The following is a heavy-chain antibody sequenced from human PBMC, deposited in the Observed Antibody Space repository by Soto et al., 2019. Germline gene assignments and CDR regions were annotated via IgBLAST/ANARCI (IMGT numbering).Heavy chain of an antibody. J-gene: IGHJ4*02. CDR2: INPNSAGT. D-gene: IGHD3-10*01. V-gene: IGHV1-2*02. CDR1: GYTFTGYY. CDR3: ATDRDNHGSGSLCG. Sequence: QVQLVQSGAEVKKPGTSVKVSCKASGYTFTGYYIHWVRQAPGQGLEWMGWINPNSAGTNYAQKFQGRVTMTRDTSISTAYMELSRLTSDDTAVYYCATDRDNHGSGSLCGWGQGTLLTVSA.